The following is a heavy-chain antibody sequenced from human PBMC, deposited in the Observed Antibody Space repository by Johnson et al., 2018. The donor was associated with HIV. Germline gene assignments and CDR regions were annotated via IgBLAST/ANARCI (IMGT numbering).Heavy chain of an antibody. J-gene: IGHJ3*01. D-gene: IGHD1-26*01. CDR2: ISYDGSNK. Sequence: QEQLVESGGGVVQPGRSLRLSCAASGFTFSSYGMHWVRQAPGKGLEWVAVISYDGSNKYYADSVKGRFTISRDNSKNTLYLQMNSLRAEDTAVYYCAKVRASGSYLWGQGTMVTVSS. CDR1: GFTFSSYG. CDR3: AKVRASGSYL. V-gene: IGHV3-30*18.